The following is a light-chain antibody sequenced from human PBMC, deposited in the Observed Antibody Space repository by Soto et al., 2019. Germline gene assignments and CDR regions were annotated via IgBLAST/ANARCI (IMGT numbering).Light chain of an antibody. J-gene: IGKJ4*01. V-gene: IGKV1-39*01. Sequence: DIQMTQSPSSLSASVGDRVTITCRASQSISSYLNWYQQKPGKAPKLLIYAPSSLPRGGPSRFSGSGSGTDFTLATSSVQPEDCGTYCCQLSYSTLSLTFGGGTKVEIK. CDR2: APS. CDR3: QLSYSTLSLT. CDR1: QSISSY.